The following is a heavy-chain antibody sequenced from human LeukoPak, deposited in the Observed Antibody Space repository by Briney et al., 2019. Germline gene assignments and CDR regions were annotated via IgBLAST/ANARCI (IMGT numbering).Heavy chain of an antibody. CDR2: ISAYNGNT. Sequence: ASVKVSCKASGYTFTSYGISWVRQAPGQGLEWMGWISAYNGNTNYAQKFQGRVTMTTDTSTSTAYMELRSLRSDDTAVYYCARERVTSRWLAPLIDYRGQGTLVTVSS. D-gene: IGHD5-24*01. CDR1: GYTFTSYG. J-gene: IGHJ4*02. CDR3: ARERVTSRWLAPLIDY. V-gene: IGHV1-18*04.